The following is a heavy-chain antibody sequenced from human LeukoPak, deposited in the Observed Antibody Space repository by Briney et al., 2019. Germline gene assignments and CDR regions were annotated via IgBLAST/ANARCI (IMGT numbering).Heavy chain of an antibody. J-gene: IGHJ4*02. CDR3: AESGAVTAWYSFDY. V-gene: IGHV1-46*01. Sequence: ASVKVSCKASGYTFTSYYMHWVRQAPGQGLEWMGIINPSGGSTSYAQKFQGRVTMTRDTSTSTAYMELRSLRSDDTAVYYCAESGAVTAWYSFDYWGQGTLVTVSS. D-gene: IGHD2-21*02. CDR2: INPSGGST. CDR1: GYTFTSYY.